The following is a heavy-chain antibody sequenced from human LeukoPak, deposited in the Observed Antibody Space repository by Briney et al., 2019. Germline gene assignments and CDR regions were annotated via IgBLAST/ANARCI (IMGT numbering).Heavy chain of an antibody. J-gene: IGHJ4*02. CDR1: AVTLSNYA. D-gene: IGHD4-17*01. CDR2: ISFDGTNK. Sequence: GGSLRLSCTASAVTLSNYAMHWVRRPPGRGLEWVAVISFDGTNKYYGDSVEGRFSVSRDNSKNTLYLQMNSLRPDDTAMYYCATDYGDYEPIDYWGQGTLVTVSS. CDR3: ATDYGDYEPIDY. V-gene: IGHV3-30*04.